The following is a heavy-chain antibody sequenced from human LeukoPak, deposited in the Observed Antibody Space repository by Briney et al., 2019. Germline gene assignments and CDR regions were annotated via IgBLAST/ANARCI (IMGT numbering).Heavy chain of an antibody. D-gene: IGHD3-10*01. J-gene: IGHJ6*02. CDR3: ARATPPYGSGSPSLYYYGMDV. CDR1: GGSISSYY. Sequence: SETLSLTCTVSGGSISSYYWSWIRQPAGKGLEWIGRIHTSGSTNYNPSLKSRVTMSVDTSKNQLSLKLSSVTAADTAVYYCARATPPYGSGSPSLYYYGMDVWGQGTTVTVSS. V-gene: IGHV4-4*07. CDR2: IHTSGST.